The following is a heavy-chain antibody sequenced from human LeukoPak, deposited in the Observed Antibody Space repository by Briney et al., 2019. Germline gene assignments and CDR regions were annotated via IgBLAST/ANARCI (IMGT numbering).Heavy chain of an antibody. J-gene: IGHJ4*02. CDR2: ISGDGGST. CDR3: ARASESSGWYDY. D-gene: IGHD6-19*01. Sequence: GGSLGLSYAAPGFIFHDYAIHWVRQAPGKGLEWVSLISGDGGSTFYADSVKGRFTISRDNSKNSLYLQMNSLRSDDTALYYCARASESSGWYDYWGQGTLVTVSS. CDR1: GFIFHDYA. V-gene: IGHV3-43*02.